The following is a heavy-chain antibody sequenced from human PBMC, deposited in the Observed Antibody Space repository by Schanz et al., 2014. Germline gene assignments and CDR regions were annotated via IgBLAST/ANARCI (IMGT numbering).Heavy chain of an antibody. CDR2: IWFDGSKT. V-gene: IGHV3-33*06. Sequence: QEQLVESGGGVVQPGRSLRLSCAASGFTFSDFGMHWVRQTPVKGLEWVATIWFDGSKTDYADSVKGRFTISRDNSKNTLDLQMNSLRDEDTALYYCAKDMHKDYGGKPQAFDIWGQGTMVTVSS. CDR1: GFTFSDFG. D-gene: IGHD4-17*01. J-gene: IGHJ3*02. CDR3: AKDMHKDYGGKPQAFDI.